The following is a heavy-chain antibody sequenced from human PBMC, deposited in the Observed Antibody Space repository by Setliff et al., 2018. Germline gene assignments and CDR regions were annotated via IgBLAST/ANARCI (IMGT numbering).Heavy chain of an antibody. CDR1: GGTFNNYA. Sequence: SVKVSCKASGGTFNNYALSWVRQAPGQGLEWMGGIIPIFHSPNYAQSFQGRVAISADESTSSVFLELSSLRSEDTAVYYCARENLLTGPNTFDLWGPGTMGTVSS. CDR3: ARENLLTGPNTFDL. CDR2: IIPIFHSP. D-gene: IGHD3-9*01. J-gene: IGHJ3*01. V-gene: IGHV1-69*13.